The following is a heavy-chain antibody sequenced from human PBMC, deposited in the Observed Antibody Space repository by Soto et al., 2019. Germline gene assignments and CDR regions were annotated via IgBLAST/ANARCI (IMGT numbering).Heavy chain of an antibody. D-gene: IGHD3-22*01. CDR2: ISYSESRT. V-gene: IGHV3-23*01. Sequence: AGGSLRLSCEGSGFTFSNYYMTWVRQTPGKGLEWVSAISYSESRTYYADSVKGRFTISRDNSKNMLYLQIHNLRAEDTAVYYCARERVTMITVVMTDWGQGTMVTVSS. J-gene: IGHJ4*03. CDR3: ARERVTMITVVMTD. CDR1: GFTFSNYY.